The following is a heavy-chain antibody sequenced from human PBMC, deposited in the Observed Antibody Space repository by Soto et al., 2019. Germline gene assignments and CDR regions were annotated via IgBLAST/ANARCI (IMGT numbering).Heavy chain of an antibody. V-gene: IGHV1-69*01. J-gene: IGHJ6*02. Sequence: QVQLVQSGAEVKKPGSSVKVSCKASGDTFSSYAISWVRQAPGQGLEWMGGIIPIFGTANYAQKFQGRVTIAADESTSTAYMELSSLRSEDTAVYYCARGYYYDSSGLYYGMDVWGQGTTVTVSS. CDR3: ARGYYYDSSGLYYGMDV. CDR1: GDTFSSYA. D-gene: IGHD3-22*01. CDR2: IIPIFGTA.